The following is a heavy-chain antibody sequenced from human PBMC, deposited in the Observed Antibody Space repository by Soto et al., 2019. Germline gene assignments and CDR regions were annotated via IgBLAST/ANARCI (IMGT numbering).Heavy chain of an antibody. Sequence: SVKVSCRASGGTFSSYAISWVRKAPGQGLEWMGGIIPIFGTANYAQKFQGRVTITADEFTSAAYMELSSLRSEGTAVYSCASLGYCSGGSGFLDYYYYYGINAYGKGSTV. CDR2: IIPIFGTA. D-gene: IGHD2-15*01. J-gene: IGHJ6*04. CDR1: GGTFSSYA. CDR3: ASLGYCSGGSGFLDYYYYYGINA. V-gene: IGHV1-69*13.